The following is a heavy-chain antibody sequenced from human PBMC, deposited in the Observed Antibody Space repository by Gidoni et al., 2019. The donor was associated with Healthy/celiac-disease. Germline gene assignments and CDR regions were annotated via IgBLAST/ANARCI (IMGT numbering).Heavy chain of an antibody. V-gene: IGHV1-69*08. CDR3: AREPGYYGSGSYSPGFDY. D-gene: IGHD3-10*01. Sequence: QVQLVQSGAEVKKPGSSVKVSCKASGGTFSSYTISWVRQAPGQGLEWMGRIIPILGIANYAQKFQGRVTITADKSTSTAYMELSSLRSEDTAGYYCAREPGYYGSGSYSPGFDYWGQGTLVTVSS. J-gene: IGHJ4*02. CDR1: GGTFSSYT. CDR2: IIPILGIA.